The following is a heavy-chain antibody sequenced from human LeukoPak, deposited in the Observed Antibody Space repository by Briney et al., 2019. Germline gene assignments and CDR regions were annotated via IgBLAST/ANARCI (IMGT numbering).Heavy chain of an antibody. D-gene: IGHD6-19*01. Sequence: KTSETLSLTCTVSGGSISGYYWGWIRQPPGKGLEWIGYIYYIGSTNYNPSLKSRVTISVDTSKNQFSLKLSSVTAADTAVYYCARASAVAGPFYYYYYYMDVWGKGTTVTISS. CDR1: GGSISGYY. CDR3: ARASAVAGPFYYYYYYMDV. V-gene: IGHV4-59*01. CDR2: IYYIGST. J-gene: IGHJ6*03.